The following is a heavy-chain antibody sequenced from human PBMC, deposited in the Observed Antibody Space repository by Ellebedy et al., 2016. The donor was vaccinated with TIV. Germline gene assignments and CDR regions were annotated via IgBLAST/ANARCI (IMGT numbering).Heavy chain of an antibody. CDR2: IRSKAYGGTA. J-gene: IGHJ4*01. CDR1: GFSFGDYA. D-gene: IGHD1-26*01. CDR3: TSDLVGATVY. V-gene: IGHV3-49*03. Sequence: PGGSLRLSCTAAGFSFGDYAMSGFRQAPGKGLEWVGFIRSKAYGGTAEYAASVQGRFTISRDDSKSIAYLQMNSLKIEDTAVYYCTSDLVGATVYWGHGTLVTVSS.